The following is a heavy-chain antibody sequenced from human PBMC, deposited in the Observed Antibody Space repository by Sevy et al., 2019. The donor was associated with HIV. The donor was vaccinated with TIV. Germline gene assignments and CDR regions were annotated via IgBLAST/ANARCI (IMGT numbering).Heavy chain of an antibody. CDR3: ARCPRYYDFWSGYYDYYYGMDV. CDR1: GGSFSGYY. J-gene: IGHJ6*02. Sequence: SETLSLTCAVYGGSFSGYYWSWIRQPPGKGLEWIGEINHSGSTNYHPSLKSRVTIAVDTSKNQFSLKLSSVTAADTAVYYCARCPRYYDFWSGYYDYYYGMDVWGQGTTVTVSS. D-gene: IGHD3-3*01. CDR2: INHSGST. V-gene: IGHV4-34*01.